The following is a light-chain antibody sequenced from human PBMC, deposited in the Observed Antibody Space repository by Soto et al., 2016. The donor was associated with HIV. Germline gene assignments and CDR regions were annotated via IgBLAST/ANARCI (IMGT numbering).Light chain of an antibody. CDR3: LQTYSTPLT. J-gene: IGKJ4*01. Sequence: DIQMTQSPPSLSASVGDRVTITCRASQSIASYLSWYQQKPGKAPKLLIYAASTLQSGVPSRFRGSGSGTDFTLTINSLQPEDFATYFCLQTYSTPLTFGGGPRWRSN. V-gene: IGKV1-39*01. CDR2: AAS. CDR1: QSIASY.